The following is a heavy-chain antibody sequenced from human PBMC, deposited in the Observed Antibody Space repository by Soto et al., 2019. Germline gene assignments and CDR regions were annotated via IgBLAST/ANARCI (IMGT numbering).Heavy chain of an antibody. CDR2: VFHSGSS. CDR1: GASVTGFY. CDR3: ARAPGLGVTIIDY. V-gene: IGHV4-59*02. D-gene: IGHD3-3*01. J-gene: IGHJ4*02. Sequence: SETLSLTCTVSGASVTGFYWSWIRQPPGKGLEWIGDVFHSGSSNYNPSLKSRVTISVDTSKSQISLRLTSVTAADTAVYYCARAPGLGVTIIDYWGQGTVVTVST.